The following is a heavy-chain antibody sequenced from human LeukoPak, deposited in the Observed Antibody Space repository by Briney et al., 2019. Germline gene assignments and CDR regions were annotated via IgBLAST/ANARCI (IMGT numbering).Heavy chain of an antibody. CDR1: GFTFSSYG. CDR2: MSYDGSNK. Sequence: PGRSLRLSCAASGFTFSSYGMHWVRQAPGKGLEWVAVMSYDGSNKYYADSVKGRFTISRDNSKNTLYLQMNSLRAEDTAVYYCAKAYSENFWRAAFEIWGQGTRVTVSS. V-gene: IGHV3-30*18. CDR3: AKAYSENFWRAAFEI. J-gene: IGHJ3*02. D-gene: IGHD1-26*01.